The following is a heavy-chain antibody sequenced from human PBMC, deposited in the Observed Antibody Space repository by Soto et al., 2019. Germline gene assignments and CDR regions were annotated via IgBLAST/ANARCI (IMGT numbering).Heavy chain of an antibody. CDR1: GFTVSSNY. CDR3: ARVDILGIAVAGPDS. D-gene: IGHD6-19*01. CDR2: IYSSGST. Sequence: GGSLRLSCAASGFTVSSNYMSWVRQAPGKGLEWVSVIYSSGSTYYADSVKGRFTISRDNSKNTLYLQMNSLRAEDTAVYYCARVDILGIAVAGPDSWGQGTMVTVS. J-gene: IGHJ5*01. V-gene: IGHV3-53*01.